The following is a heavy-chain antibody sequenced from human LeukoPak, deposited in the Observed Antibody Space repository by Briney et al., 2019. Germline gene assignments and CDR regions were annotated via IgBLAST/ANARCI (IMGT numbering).Heavy chain of an antibody. CDR3: AREGCSGGSCYPYYYYGMDV. CDR2: ISYDGSNK. V-gene: IGHV3-30-3*01. CDR1: GFTFSSYA. J-gene: IGHJ6*02. Sequence: PGRSLRLSCAASGFTFSSYAMHWVRQAPGKGLERVAVISYDGSNKYYADSVKGRFTISRDNSKNTLYLQMNSLRAEDTAVYYCAREGCSGGSCYPYYYYGMDVWGQGTTVTVSS. D-gene: IGHD2-15*01.